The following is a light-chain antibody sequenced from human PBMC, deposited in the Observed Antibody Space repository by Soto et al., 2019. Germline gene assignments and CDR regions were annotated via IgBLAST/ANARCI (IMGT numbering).Light chain of an antibody. V-gene: IGKV3-20*01. Sequence: EIVLTQSPGTLSLSPGERATLSCRASQLVVTSYLHWYQHKPGQAPRLLISWALTRATGIRDRFSGSGSGTDFTLTISRLGPEDCAVYYCQLFGRSPTFGPGTKVHIK. CDR2: WAL. CDR1: QLVVTSY. J-gene: IGKJ3*01. CDR3: QLFGRSPT.